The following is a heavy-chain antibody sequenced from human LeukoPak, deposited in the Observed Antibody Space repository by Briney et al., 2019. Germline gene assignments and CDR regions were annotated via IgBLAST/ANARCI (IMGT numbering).Heavy chain of an antibody. V-gene: IGHV3-7*03. CDR2: IKQDGSEK. J-gene: IGHJ6*02. D-gene: IGHD2-2*01. Sequence: QSGGSLRLSCAASGFTFSSYWMSWVRQAPGKGLEWVANIKQDGSEKYYVDSVKGRFTISRDNAKNSLYLQMNSLRAEDTAVYYCARGAYCSSTSCKEGYYYYYYGMDVWGQGTTVTVSS. CDR1: GFTFSSYW. CDR3: ARGAYCSSTSCKEGYYYYYYGMDV.